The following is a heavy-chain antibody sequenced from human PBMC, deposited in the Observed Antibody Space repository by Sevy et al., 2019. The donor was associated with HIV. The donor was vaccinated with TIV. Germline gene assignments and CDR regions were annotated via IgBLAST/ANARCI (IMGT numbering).Heavy chain of an antibody. V-gene: IGHV4-4*07. CDR2: IYTSGST. D-gene: IGHD3-16*01. CDR1: GGSISSYY. Sequence: SETLSLTCTVSGGSISSYYWSWIRQPAGKGLEWIGRIYTSGSTNYNPSLKSRVTMSVDTSKNQFSLKLSPVTAADTAVYYCASLSVSALGGNGMDVWGQGTTVTVSS. CDR3: ASLSVSALGGNGMDV. J-gene: IGHJ6*02.